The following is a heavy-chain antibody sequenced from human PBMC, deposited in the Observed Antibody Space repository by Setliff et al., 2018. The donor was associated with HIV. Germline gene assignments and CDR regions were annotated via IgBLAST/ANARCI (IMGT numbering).Heavy chain of an antibody. V-gene: IGHV4-39*07. Sequence: SETLSLTCTVSAGSISSSNYYWGWVRQPPGKGLEWIGEINHSGSTYYNPSLESRVTTSVDTSKKQFSLRLTSVTAADTAVYYCARGVRDNSGWSSYYFDYWGQGTLVTVSS. D-gene: IGHD6-19*01. CDR1: AGSISSSNYY. CDR2: INHSGST. CDR3: ARGVRDNSGWSSYYFDY. J-gene: IGHJ4*02.